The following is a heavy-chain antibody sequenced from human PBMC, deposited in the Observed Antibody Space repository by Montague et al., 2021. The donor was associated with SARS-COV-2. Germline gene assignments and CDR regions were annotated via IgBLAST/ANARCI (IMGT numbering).Heavy chain of an antibody. J-gene: IGHJ3*02. Sequence: ETLSLTCAVYGGSFSGYYWSWIRQPPGKGLAWIGEVNHSGSTNYNPSLKSRVTISVDTSKNQFSLKMNSVSAADTAVYYCARGQVTIFGVLIMLPAAGALDIWGRGTMVSVSS. CDR2: VNHSGST. V-gene: IGHV4-34*01. CDR1: GGSFSGYY. CDR3: ARGQVTIFGVLIMLPAAGALDI. D-gene: IGHD3-3*01.